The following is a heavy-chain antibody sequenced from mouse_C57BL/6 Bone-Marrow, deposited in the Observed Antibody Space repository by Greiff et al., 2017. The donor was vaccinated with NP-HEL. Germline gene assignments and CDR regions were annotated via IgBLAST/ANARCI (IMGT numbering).Heavy chain of an antibody. CDR1: GFTFSSYG. V-gene: IGHV5-6*01. Sequence: EVKLMESGGDLVKPGGSLKLSCAASGFTFSSYGMSWVRQTPDKRLEWVATISSGGSYTYYPDSVKGRFTISRDNAKNTLYLQMSSLKSEDTAMYYCARPLYYGNFPYAMGYWGQGTSVTVSS. CDR2: ISSGGSYT. D-gene: IGHD2-1*01. CDR3: ARPLYYGNFPYAMGY. J-gene: IGHJ4*01.